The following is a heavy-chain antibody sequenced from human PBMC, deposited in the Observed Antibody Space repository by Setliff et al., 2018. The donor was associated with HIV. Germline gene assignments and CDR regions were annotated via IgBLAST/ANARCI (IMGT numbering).Heavy chain of an antibody. CDR1: GGSISSGGYY. Sequence: SETLSLTCTVSGGSISSGGYYWTWIRQHPGKGLEWIGYIYYSGSTYYNPSLKSRVTISVDTSKNQFSLKLSSVTAADTAVYYCARLLGTYFDPWGQGTLVTVSS. J-gene: IGHJ5*02. V-gene: IGHV4-31*03. CDR3: ARLLGTYFDP. D-gene: IGHD3-16*01. CDR2: IYYSGST.